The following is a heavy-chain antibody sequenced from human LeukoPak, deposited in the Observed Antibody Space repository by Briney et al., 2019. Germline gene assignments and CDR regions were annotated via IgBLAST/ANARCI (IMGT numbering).Heavy chain of an antibody. J-gene: IGHJ4*02. D-gene: IGHD2-2*01. CDR1: GFTFSSYG. CDR2: IRYDGSNK. CDR3: AKDPDCSSTSCPYYFDY. Sequence: GGSLRLSCAASGFTFSSYGMHWVRQAPGKGLEWVAFIRYDGSNKYYADSVKGRFTISRDNSKNTLYLQMNSLRAEDTAVYYCAKDPDCSSTSCPYYFDYWGQRTLVTVSS. V-gene: IGHV3-30*02.